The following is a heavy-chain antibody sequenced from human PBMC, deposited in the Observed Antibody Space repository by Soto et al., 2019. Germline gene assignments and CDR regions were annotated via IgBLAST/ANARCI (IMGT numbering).Heavy chain of an antibody. CDR1: GYSFTSYW. V-gene: IGHV5-51*01. Sequence: GESLKISCKGSGYSFTSYWIGWVRQMPGKGLEWMGIIYPGDSDTRYSPSFQGQVTISADKSISTAYLQWSSLKASDTAMYYCARRTYYYDSSGYPRYYYYYGMDVWGQGTTVTVSS. J-gene: IGHJ6*02. D-gene: IGHD3-22*01. CDR2: IYPGDSDT. CDR3: ARRTYYYDSSGYPRYYYYYGMDV.